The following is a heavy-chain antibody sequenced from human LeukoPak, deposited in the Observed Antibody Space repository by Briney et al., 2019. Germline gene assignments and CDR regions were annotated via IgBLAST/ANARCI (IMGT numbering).Heavy chain of an antibody. CDR3: AAGTPDY. J-gene: IGHJ4*02. CDR1: GFTFSSYA. CDR2: ISYDGSNK. Sequence: GGSLRLSCAASGFTFSSYAMHWVRQAPGKGLEWVAVISYDGSNKYYADSVKGRFTISRDNSKNTLYLQMNSLRAADTAVYYCAAGTPDYWGQGTLVTVSS. V-gene: IGHV3-30-3*01. D-gene: IGHD6-13*01.